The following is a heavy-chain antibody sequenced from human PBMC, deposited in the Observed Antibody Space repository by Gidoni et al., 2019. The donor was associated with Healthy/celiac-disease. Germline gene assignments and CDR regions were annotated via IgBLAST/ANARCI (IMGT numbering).Heavy chain of an antibody. D-gene: IGHD3-3*01. Sequence: VQLVESGGGLVKPGGSLRLSCAASGFTFSSYSMNWVRQAPGKGLEWVSSISSSSSYIYYADSVKGRFTISRDNAKNSLYLQMNSLRAEDTAVYYCARDPSYDFWRGYFDYWGQGTLVTVSS. V-gene: IGHV3-21*01. CDR2: ISSSSSYI. CDR1: GFTFSSYS. J-gene: IGHJ4*02. CDR3: ARDPSYDFWRGYFDY.